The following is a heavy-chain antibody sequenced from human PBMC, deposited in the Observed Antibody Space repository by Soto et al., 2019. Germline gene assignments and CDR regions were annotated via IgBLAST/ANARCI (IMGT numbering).Heavy chain of an antibody. J-gene: IGHJ4*02. Sequence: QVHLVQSGAEVKKPGASVKVSCKCSGYTFTSYGSTWVRQAPGQGLERMGWISAHNGNTNYAQKLQGRVTVTRDTTTSTADTELRSLGTDVTAVYYCARGRYGDYGGQGALVTVSS. V-gene: IGHV1-18*01. CDR1: GYTFTSYG. CDR3: ARGRYGDY. D-gene: IGHD1-1*01. CDR2: ISAHNGNT.